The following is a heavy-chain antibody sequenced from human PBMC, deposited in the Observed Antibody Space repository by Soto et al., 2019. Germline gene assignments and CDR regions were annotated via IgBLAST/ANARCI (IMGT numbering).Heavy chain of an antibody. D-gene: IGHD6-13*01. J-gene: IGHJ4*02. CDR1: GYTFTDYG. CDR2: VHSYNGNT. CDR3: ARDAQYSSRWHPIDY. Sequence: QVQLVQSGAEVKKPGASVKVYCKASGYTFTDYGISWVRQAPGQGLEWMGWVHSYNGNTNYAQKVQGRVTMTTDTSTSTAYTELRSLRPDDTAVYYCARDAQYSSRWHPIDYWGQGTLVTVSS. V-gene: IGHV1-18*01.